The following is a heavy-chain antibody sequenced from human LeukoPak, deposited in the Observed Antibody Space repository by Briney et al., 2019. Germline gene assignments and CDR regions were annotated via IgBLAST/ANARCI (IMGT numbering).Heavy chain of an antibody. CDR1: GGSFSRYY. J-gene: IGHJ4*02. D-gene: IGHD6-13*01. CDR2: INHTGST. Sequence: SETLSLTCAVYGGSFSRYYWSWIRQPPGKGLEWIGEINHTGSTNYNPSLKTRVTISVDTSKNQFSLKLSSVTAADTAVYYCARGYFLRSAGAYSNNWYNDRYYFDYWGQGTLVTVPS. CDR3: ARGYFLRSAGAYSNNWYNDRYYFDY. V-gene: IGHV4-34*01.